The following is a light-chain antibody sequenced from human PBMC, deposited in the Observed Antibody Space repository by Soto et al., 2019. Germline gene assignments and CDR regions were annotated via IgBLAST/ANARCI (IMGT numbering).Light chain of an antibody. Sequence: DIQMTQSPSTLYASLGDRVTITCRASQTVNDWLAWYQHKPGKAPKPLIDDASILESGVPARFSGSGSGTDFILTISSLQPDDVGTYYCQQYNTHSGTFGQGTKVEIK. J-gene: IGKJ1*01. CDR2: DAS. CDR1: QTVNDW. CDR3: QQYNTHSGT. V-gene: IGKV1-5*01.